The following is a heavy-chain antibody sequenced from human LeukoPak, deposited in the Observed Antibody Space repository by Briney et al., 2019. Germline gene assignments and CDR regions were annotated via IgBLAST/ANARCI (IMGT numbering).Heavy chain of an antibody. CDR1: GFSLTTSGVS. V-gene: IGHV2-5*02. D-gene: IGHD3-10*01. Sequence: SGPTLVKPTQTLTLTCTFSGFSLTTSGVSLVCIRQSPGKALEWLSIIYWDDDKRYSPSLETRLTITKVTSKNQVVLTMTNMDPVDTATYYCAHSGGVLSGMDVWGKGTTVTVSS. J-gene: IGHJ6*04. CDR3: AHSGGVLSGMDV. CDR2: IYWDDDK.